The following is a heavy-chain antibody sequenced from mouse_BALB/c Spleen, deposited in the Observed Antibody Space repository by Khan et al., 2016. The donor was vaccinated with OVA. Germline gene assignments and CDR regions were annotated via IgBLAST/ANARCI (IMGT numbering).Heavy chain of an antibody. CDR2: NTHYNGDT. CDR1: GYSFTGYT. J-gene: IGHJ3*01. CDR3: ARSGYGGFAY. Sequence: VRLQQSGPDLVKPGASMKISCKASGYSFTGYTRNWVKQSHGKNLEWIGLNTHYNGDTTYNQKFKGKATLTVDKSSSTAYMELLSLTTEDSAVFFCARSGYGGFAYWGQGTLVTVSA. V-gene: IGHV1S46*01. D-gene: IGHD3-1*01.